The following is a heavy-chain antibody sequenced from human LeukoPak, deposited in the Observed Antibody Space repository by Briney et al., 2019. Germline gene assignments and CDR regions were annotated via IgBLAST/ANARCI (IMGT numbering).Heavy chain of an antibody. Sequence: SETLSLTCTVSGGSITSYYWSWIRQPPGKGLEWIGYIYYSGSSIYNPSLKSRVAMSVDTSKNQFSLSLSSVTAADTAVYYCARFTHDVHTNSYYLDQWGQGNLVTVSS. D-gene: IGHD2-8*01. CDR3: ARFTHDVHTNSYYLDQ. J-gene: IGHJ4*02. V-gene: IGHV4-59*08. CDR1: GGSITSYY. CDR2: IYYSGSS.